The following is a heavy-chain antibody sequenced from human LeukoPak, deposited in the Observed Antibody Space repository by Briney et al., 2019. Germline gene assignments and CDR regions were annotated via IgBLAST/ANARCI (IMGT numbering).Heavy chain of an antibody. D-gene: IGHD6-19*01. CDR2: ISAYNGNT. CDR1: GYTFTSYG. J-gene: IGHJ4*02. CDR3: ARDYRSGWYGYFDY. Sequence: ASAKVSCKASGYTFTSYGISWVRQAPGQGLEWMGWISAYNGNTNYAQKLQGRVTMTTDTSTSTAYMELRSLRSDDTAVYYCARDYRSGWYGYFDYWGQGTLVTVSS. V-gene: IGHV1-18*01.